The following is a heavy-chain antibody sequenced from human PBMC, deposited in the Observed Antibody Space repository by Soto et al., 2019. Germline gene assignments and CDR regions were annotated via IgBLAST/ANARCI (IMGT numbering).Heavy chain of an antibody. CDR3: AKEIYVVMFLSTTRGLHV. CDR2: ISYDGRSE. V-gene: IGHV3-30*18. D-gene: IGHD1-26*01. CDR1: GFTFSNFG. Sequence: QVQLVESVGGMIQPGTSLRLSCVASGFTFSNFGMHWVRQDPGKWLECVAGISYDGRSESYVDSVRGRFTLSRDNSKNTRSVQMIILRPEDTGVYYCAKEIYVVMFLSTTRGLHVWGQGATITVS. J-gene: IGHJ6*02.